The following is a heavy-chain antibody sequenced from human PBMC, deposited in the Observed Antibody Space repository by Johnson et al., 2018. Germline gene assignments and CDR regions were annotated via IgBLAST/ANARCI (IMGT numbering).Heavy chain of an antibody. CDR1: GFTFSDYY. CDR2: ISSSGSTI. CDR3: ARKGAGYTSSWYYVQH. J-gene: IGHJ1*01. Sequence: QVQLVQSGGGLVKPGESLRLSCAASGFTFSDYYMTWIRQAPGRGLEWVSYISSSGSTIYYAASVKGQFTISRDNAKNTLFLQMNSLRAQDTAVYYCARKGAGYTSSWYYVQHWGQGTLVTVSS. V-gene: IGHV3-11*01. D-gene: IGHD6-13*01.